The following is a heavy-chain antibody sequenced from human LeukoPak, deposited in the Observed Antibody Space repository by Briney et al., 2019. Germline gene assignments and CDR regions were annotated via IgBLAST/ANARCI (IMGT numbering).Heavy chain of an antibody. CDR3: ARDLRCSGGSCYSGPPYGMDV. CDR2: ISYDGSNK. D-gene: IGHD2-15*01. Sequence: GGSLRLSCAASGFTFSSYAMHWVRQAPGKGLEWVAVISYDGSNKCYADSVEGRFTISRDNSKNTLYLQMNSLRAEDTAVYYCARDLRCSGGSCYSGPPYGMDVWGQGTTVTVSS. J-gene: IGHJ6*02. CDR1: GFTFSSYA. V-gene: IGHV3-30-3*01.